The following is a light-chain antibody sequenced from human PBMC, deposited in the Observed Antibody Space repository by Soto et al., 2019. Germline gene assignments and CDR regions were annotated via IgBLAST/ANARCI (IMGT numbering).Light chain of an antibody. CDR2: GAS. Sequence: EIVLTQSPGTLSLSPGERVTLSCRASQSVRSNLAWYQQKPGQAPSLLIYGASTRATGTPARFSGSGSGTEFTLTISSLQSEDFAVYYCQQYIRWPLTFGGGTKVDIK. V-gene: IGKV3-15*01. CDR3: QQYIRWPLT. J-gene: IGKJ4*01. CDR1: QSVRSN.